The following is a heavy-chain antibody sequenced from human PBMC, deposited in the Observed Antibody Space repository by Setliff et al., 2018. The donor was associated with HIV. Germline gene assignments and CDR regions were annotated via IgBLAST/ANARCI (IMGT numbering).Heavy chain of an antibody. Sequence: SETLSLTCTVSGGSISSYFWSWIRQPPGKGLEWIGYIYTNGSTNYNPSLKSRVTISVDTSKNQFSLRLTSVTAADTAVYYCAREGGTGRSSWYGAYWYDPWGQGTLVTVSS. CDR3: AREGGTGRSSWYGAYWYDP. CDR2: IYTNGST. J-gene: IGHJ5*02. D-gene: IGHD6-13*01. CDR1: GGSISSYF. V-gene: IGHV4-4*08.